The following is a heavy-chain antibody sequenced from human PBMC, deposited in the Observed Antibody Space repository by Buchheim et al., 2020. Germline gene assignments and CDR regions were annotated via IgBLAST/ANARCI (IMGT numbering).Heavy chain of an antibody. V-gene: IGHV3-23*01. Sequence: EVQLLESGGGLVQPGGSLRLSCAASGFTFSSYAMSWVRQAPGKGLEWVSAISGSGGSTYYADSVKGRFNISIDNSKNTLYLQMNSLRAEDTAVYDCAKSGADIAAAGTVLWFDPWGQGTL. CDR2: ISGSGGST. D-gene: IGHD6-13*01. CDR1: GFTFSSYA. J-gene: IGHJ5*02. CDR3: AKSGADIAAAGTVLWFDP.